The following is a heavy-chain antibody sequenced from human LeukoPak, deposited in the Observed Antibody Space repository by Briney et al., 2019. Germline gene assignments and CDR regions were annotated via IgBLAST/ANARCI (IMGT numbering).Heavy chain of an antibody. CDR3: AVSVRFERVWHYFNN. D-gene: IGHD3-9*01. CDR2: ISESGAIT. V-gene: IGHV3-23*01. CDR1: GFSFSSYE. Sequence: GGSLRLSCAASGFSFSSYEMSWVRQAPGKGLKWVSCISESGAITHYADSVKGRFTISRDNSKTTVFLQMNSLRAEDTAVYYCAVSVRFERVWHYFNNWGQGTQVTVSS. J-gene: IGHJ4*02.